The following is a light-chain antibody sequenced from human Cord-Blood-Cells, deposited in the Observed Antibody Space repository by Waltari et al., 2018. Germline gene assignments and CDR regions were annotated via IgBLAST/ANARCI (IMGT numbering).Light chain of an antibody. J-gene: IGLJ3*02. Sequence: SYDLTQLPSVSVSPGQPANITCSVDKLGDKYACWYQQKPGQSPVLVIYQDSKRPSGNAERFSGSNSGNTATLTISGTQAMDEADYYCQAWDSSTWVFGGGTKLTVL. CDR3: QAWDSSTWV. CDR1: KLGDKY. V-gene: IGLV3-1*01. CDR2: QDS.